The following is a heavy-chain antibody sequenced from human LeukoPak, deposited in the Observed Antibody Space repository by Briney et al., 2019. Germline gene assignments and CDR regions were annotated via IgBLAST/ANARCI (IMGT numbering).Heavy chain of an antibody. V-gene: IGHV3-21*01. CDR1: GFTFSDYS. Sequence: TPGGSLRLSCAASGFTFSDYSMNWVRQAPGKGLEWVSSISSSSDFIYYADSMKGRFTISRDNAKNSLYLQMNSLRAEDTAVYYCARAKAANYYDSSDYDYYYYYVDVWGKGTTVTVSS. CDR2: ISSSSDFI. J-gene: IGHJ6*03. CDR3: ARAKAANYYDSSDYDYYYYYVDV. D-gene: IGHD3-22*01.